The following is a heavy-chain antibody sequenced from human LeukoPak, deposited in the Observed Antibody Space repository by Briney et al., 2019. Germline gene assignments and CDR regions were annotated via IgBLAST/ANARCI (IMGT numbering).Heavy chain of an antibody. V-gene: IGHV1-69*04. D-gene: IGHD3-3*01. J-gene: IGHJ6*02. CDR1: GYTFTGYY. CDR3: ARARYDFWSGYPDYYYYGMDV. Sequence: ASVKVSCKASGYTFTGYYMHWVRQAPGQGLEWMGRIIPILGIANYAQKFQGRVTITADKSTSTAYMELSSLRSEDTAVYYCARARYDFWSGYPDYYYYGMDVWGQGTTVTVSS. CDR2: IIPILGIA.